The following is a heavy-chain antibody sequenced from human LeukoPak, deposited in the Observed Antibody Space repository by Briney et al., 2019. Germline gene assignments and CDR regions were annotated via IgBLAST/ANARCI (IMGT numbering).Heavy chain of an antibody. J-gene: IGHJ4*02. CDR1: GYTFTGYY. Sequence: ASVKASCKASGYTFTGYYMHWVRQAPGQGLEWMGWINPNSGGTNYAQKFQGRVTMTRDTSISTAYMELSRLRSDDTAVYYCARDPSSSWYNFDYWGQGTLVTVSS. D-gene: IGHD6-13*01. CDR3: ARDPSSSWYNFDY. V-gene: IGHV1-2*02. CDR2: INPNSGGT.